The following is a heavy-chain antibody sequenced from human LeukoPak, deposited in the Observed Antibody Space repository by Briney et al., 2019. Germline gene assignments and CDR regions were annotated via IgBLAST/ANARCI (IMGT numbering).Heavy chain of an antibody. V-gene: IGHV4-39*01. Sequence: SETLSLTCTVSGGSISSSSYYWGWLRQPPGQGLVWIGSIYYSGSTYYNPFLNSRVTISVNTSKNHFFLMHSLVIAADTAVYCCARHLSGAQRGGRAASHVDYWGQGTLVTVSS. CDR1: GGSISSSSYY. D-gene: IGHD6-6*01. CDR3: ARHLSGAQRGGRAASHVDY. J-gene: IGHJ4*02. CDR2: IYYSGST.